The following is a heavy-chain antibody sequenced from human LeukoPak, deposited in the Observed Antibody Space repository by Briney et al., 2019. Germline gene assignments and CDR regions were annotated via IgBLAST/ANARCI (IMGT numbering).Heavy chain of an antibody. J-gene: IGHJ4*02. V-gene: IGHV3-48*03. Sequence: GGSLRLSCAASGFTFSSYEMNWVRQAPGKGLEWVSYISSSGSTIYYADSVKGRFTISRDNAKNSLYLQMNSLRAEDTAVYYCAKDPSPAAGTPLFDYWGQGTLVTVSS. CDR2: ISSSGSTI. CDR3: AKDPSPAAGTPLFDY. CDR1: GFTFSSYE. D-gene: IGHD6-13*01.